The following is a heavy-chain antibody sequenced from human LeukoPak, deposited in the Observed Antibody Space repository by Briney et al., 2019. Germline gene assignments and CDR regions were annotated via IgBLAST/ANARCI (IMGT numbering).Heavy chain of an antibody. D-gene: IGHD6-13*01. CDR2: IYGGGGT. V-gene: IGHV3-53*01. CDR1: GFTVSNNY. CDR3: AKPRRIAAAPFDY. J-gene: IGHJ4*02. Sequence: PGGSLRLSCAASGFTVSNNYMAWVRQAPGKGLEWVSVIYGGGGTYYGDSARGRFTISRDNSQNTLYLQMNSLRAEDTAVYYCAKPRRIAAAPFDYWGQGTLVTVSS.